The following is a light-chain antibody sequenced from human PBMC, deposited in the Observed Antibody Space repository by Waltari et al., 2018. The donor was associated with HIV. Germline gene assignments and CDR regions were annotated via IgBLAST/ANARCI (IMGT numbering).Light chain of an antibody. V-gene: IGKV1-39*01. Sequence: DIQMTQSPSSLSASVGDRVSITCRASQTIKNNLNWYRQTPGKAPKLLIFGASNLQSGVPSRFTGTGSATYFTLTVSSLQPEDFATYYCQQTYMTPQTFGQGTRLEIK. J-gene: IGKJ5*01. CDR3: QQTYMTPQT. CDR2: GAS. CDR1: QTIKNN.